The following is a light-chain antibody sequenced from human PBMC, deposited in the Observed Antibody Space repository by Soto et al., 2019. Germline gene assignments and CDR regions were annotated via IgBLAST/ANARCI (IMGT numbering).Light chain of an antibody. CDR2: GAS. V-gene: IGKV3D-15*01. J-gene: IGKJ4*01. Sequence: EIVMTQSPATLSVSPGERATLSCRASQSVSSNLAWYQQKPGQAPRLPIYGASTRATGIPARFSGSGSGTEFTLTISSLQSEDVAVYYCQQYNNLPLTFGGGTKVEIK. CDR3: QQYNNLPLT. CDR1: QSVSSN.